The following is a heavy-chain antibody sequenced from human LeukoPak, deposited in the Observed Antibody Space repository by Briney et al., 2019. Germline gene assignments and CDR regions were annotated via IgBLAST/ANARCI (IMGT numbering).Heavy chain of an antibody. V-gene: IGHV3-66*01. D-gene: IGHD6-19*01. Sequence: GGSLRLSCAASGFTVSSNYMSWVRQAPGKGLEWVSVIHSGGTIYYADSVKGRFTISRDNSKDTPYLQMNSLRADDTAVYYCARDLIGGWPFDYWGQGTLVTVSS. CDR3: ARDLIGGWPFDY. J-gene: IGHJ4*02. CDR1: GFTVSSNY. CDR2: IHSGGTI.